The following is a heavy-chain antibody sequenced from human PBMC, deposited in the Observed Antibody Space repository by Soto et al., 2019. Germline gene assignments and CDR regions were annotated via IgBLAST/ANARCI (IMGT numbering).Heavy chain of an antibody. CDR1: GYSFTSYW. CDR3: ARHRITMVRGVTFLNWFDP. D-gene: IGHD3-10*01. Sequence: PGESLKISCKGSGYSFTSYWIGWVRQMPGKGLEWMGIIYPGDSDTRYSPSFQGQVTISADKSIGTAYLQWSSLKASDTAMYYCARHRITMVRGVTFLNWFDPWGQGTLVTVSS. J-gene: IGHJ5*02. CDR2: IYPGDSDT. V-gene: IGHV5-51*01.